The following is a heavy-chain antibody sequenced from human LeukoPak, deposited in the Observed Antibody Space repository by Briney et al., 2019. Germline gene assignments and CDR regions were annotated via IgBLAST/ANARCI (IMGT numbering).Heavy chain of an antibody. CDR1: GGSISSYY. V-gene: IGHV4-59*01. CDR2: IYYSGST. CDR3: ARDSRIVVVPAAMPARCGWFDP. Sequence: SETLSLTCTVSGGSISSYYWSWIRQPPGKGLEWIGYIYYSGSTNYNPSLKSRVTISVDTSKNQFSLKLSSVTAADTAVYYCARDSRIVVVPAAMPARCGWFDPWGQGTLVTVSS. D-gene: IGHD2-2*01. J-gene: IGHJ5*02.